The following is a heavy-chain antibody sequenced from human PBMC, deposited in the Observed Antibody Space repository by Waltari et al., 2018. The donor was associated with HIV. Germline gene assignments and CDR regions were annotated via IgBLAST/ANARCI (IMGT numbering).Heavy chain of an antibody. CDR1: GFTFSSYA. CDR3: PPAGNYAWFDP. J-gene: IGHJ5*02. D-gene: IGHD4-4*01. CDR2: ISGSGGST. Sequence: EVQLLESGGGLVQPGGSLRLSCAASGFTFSSYAMSWVRQAPGTGLEWVSAISGSGGSTYYADSVKGRFTISRDNSKNTLYLQMNSLRAEDTAVYYCPPAGNYAWFDPWGQGTLVTVSS. V-gene: IGHV3-23*01.